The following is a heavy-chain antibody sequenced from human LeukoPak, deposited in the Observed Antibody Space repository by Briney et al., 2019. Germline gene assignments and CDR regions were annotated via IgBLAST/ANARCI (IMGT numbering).Heavy chain of an antibody. CDR3: AREGGPYRPLDY. V-gene: IGHV4-4*02. CDR2: VNLQGST. J-gene: IGHJ4*02. Sequence: SETLSLTCGVSGGSISNTTWWTWVRQPPGKGLEWIGEVNLQGSTNYNPSLKSRVAISVDKSENHISLKLTSVTAADTAVYYCAREGGPYRPLDYSGQGTLVTVAS. CDR1: GGSISNTTW.